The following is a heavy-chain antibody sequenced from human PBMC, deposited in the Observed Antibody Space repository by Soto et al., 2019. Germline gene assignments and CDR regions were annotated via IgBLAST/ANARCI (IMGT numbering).Heavy chain of an antibody. V-gene: IGHV4-30-2*01. Sequence: QLQLQESGSGLVKPSQTLSLTCAVSGGSISSGGYSWSWIRQPPGKGLDWIGYIYHSGSTYYNPSLKSRVTISVDRSKNQFSLKLSSVTAADTAVYYCARAEMATMHPFDYWGQGTLVTVSS. D-gene: IGHD5-12*01. J-gene: IGHJ4*02. CDR3: ARAEMATMHPFDY. CDR1: GGSISSGGYS. CDR2: IYHSGST.